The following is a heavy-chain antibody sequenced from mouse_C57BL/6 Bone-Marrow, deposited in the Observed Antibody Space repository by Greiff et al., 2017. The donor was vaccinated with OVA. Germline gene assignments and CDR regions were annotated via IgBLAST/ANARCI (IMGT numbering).Heavy chain of an antibody. D-gene: IGHD2-4*01. Sequence: QVQLQQPGAELVMPGASVKLSCKASGYTFTSYWMHWVKQRPGQGLEWIGEIDPSDSYTNYNQKFKGKSTSTVDKSSSTAYMQLSSLTSEDSAVYYCAREGYYDYYFAYWGQGTLVTGSA. CDR1: GYTFTSYW. V-gene: IGHV1-69*01. CDR2: IDPSDSYT. J-gene: IGHJ3*01. CDR3: AREGYYDYYFAY.